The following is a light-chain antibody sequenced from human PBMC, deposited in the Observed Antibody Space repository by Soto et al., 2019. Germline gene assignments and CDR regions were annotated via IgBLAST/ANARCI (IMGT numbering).Light chain of an antibody. J-gene: IGKJ4*01. V-gene: IGKV3-11*01. CDR2: DAS. Sequence: EIVLTQSPATLSVSPVERSTLSCRASQSVDGYVAWFQQKPGQAPSLLIYDASNRAIGVPARFSGSGSGTDYTLTINSLEPEDFAVYYCQQRRDWPLTFGGGTKVDIK. CDR3: QQRRDWPLT. CDR1: QSVDGY.